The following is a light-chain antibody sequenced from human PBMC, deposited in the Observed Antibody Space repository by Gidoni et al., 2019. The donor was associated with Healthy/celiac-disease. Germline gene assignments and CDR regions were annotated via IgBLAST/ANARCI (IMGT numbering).Light chain of an antibody. Sequence: VIWMNPSPSLLSASTGDRVTISCLMSQGISSYLAWYQQKPGKAPELLIYAASTLQSGVPSRFSGSGSGTDFTLTISCLQSEDFATYYCQQYYSFPLTFGGGTKVEIK. CDR3: QQYYSFPLT. CDR1: QGISSY. V-gene: IGKV1D-8*01. J-gene: IGKJ4*01. CDR2: AAS.